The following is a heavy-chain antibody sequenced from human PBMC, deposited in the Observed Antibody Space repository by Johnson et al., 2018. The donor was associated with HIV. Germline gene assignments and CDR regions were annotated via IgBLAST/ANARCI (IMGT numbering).Heavy chain of an antibody. Sequence: PGKGLEWVSAISGSGGTNKYYADSVKGRFTISRDNSKNTLSLQMNSLRAEDTAVYYCPRETNSAMAGSESKGTFDAWGQGTMVTVSS. CDR2: ISGSGGTNK. V-gene: IGHV3-23*01. D-gene: IGHD5-18*01. CDR3: PRETNSAMAGSESKGTFDA. J-gene: IGHJ3*01.